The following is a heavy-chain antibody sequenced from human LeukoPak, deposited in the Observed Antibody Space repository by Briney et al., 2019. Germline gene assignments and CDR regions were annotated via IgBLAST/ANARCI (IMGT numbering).Heavy chain of an antibody. D-gene: IGHD2-2*01. CDR1: GYTFTSYD. CDR3: ARDEGYCSSTSCPNWFDH. CDR2: INPSGGST. V-gene: IGHV1-46*01. J-gene: IGHJ5*02. Sequence: ASVKVSCKASGYTFTSYDINWVRQAPGQGLEWMGIINPSGGSTSYAQKFQGRVTMTRDTSTSTVYMELSSLRSEDTAVYYCARDEGYCSSTSCPNWFDHWGQGTLVTVSS.